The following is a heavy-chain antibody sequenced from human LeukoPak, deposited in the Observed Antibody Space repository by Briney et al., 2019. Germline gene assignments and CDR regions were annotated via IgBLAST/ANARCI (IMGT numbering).Heavy chain of an antibody. D-gene: IGHD6-19*01. V-gene: IGHV3-73*01. CDR2: IRSKANSYAT. CDR3: TRHQYSSGWYYYYYYMDV. J-gene: IGHJ6*03. CDR1: GFTFSGSA. Sequence: PGGSLRLSCAASGFTFSGSAMHWVRQASGKGLEWVGRIRSKANSYATAYAASVKGRFTISRDDSKNTAYLQMNSLKTEDTAVYYCTRHQYSSGWYYYYYYMDVWGKGTTVTVSS.